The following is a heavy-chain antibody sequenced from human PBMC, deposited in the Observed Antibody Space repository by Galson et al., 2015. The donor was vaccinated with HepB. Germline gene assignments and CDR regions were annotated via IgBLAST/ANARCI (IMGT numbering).Heavy chain of an antibody. J-gene: IGHJ4*02. CDR3: ARDDFWSGYPLGIFAY. V-gene: IGHV1-2*06. Sequence: SVKVSCKASGYSFTGYNLHWVRQAPGQGLEWMGRIDPNRGGTKYEQRFQGRITLTRDTSISTAYMELSRLTSDDTAVYYCARDDFWSGYPLGIFAYWGQRALVTVSS. CDR2: IDPNRGGT. D-gene: IGHD3-3*01. CDR1: GYSFTGYN.